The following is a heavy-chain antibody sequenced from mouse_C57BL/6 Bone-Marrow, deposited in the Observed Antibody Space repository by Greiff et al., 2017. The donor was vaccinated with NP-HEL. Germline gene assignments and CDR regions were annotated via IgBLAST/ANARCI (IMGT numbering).Heavy chain of an antibody. CDR1: GYSITSGYD. CDR2: ISYSGST. CDR3: ARDDDGYFDY. J-gene: IGHJ2*01. Sequence: EVQLKESGPGMVKPSQSLSLTCTVTGYSITSGYDWHWIRHFPGNKLEWMGYISYSGSTNYNPSLKSRISITHDTSKNHFFLKLNSVTTEDTATYYCARDDDGYFDYWGQGTTLTVSS. D-gene: IGHD2-3*01. V-gene: IGHV3-1*01.